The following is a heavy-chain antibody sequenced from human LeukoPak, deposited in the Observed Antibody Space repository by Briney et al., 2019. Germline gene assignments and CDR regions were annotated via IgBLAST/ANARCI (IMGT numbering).Heavy chain of an antibody. CDR2: ISSSGGST. CDR1: GFTFSSYA. D-gene: IGHD6-13*01. V-gene: IGHV3-23*01. CDR3: AKGAYSSSWFRGFEY. Sequence: GGSLRLSCAASGFTFSSYAMSWVRQAPGKGLEWVSAISSSGGSTYYADSVKGRFTVSRDNSKNTLYLQMNSLGAEDTAVYYCAKGAYSSSWFRGFEYWGQGTLVTVSS. J-gene: IGHJ4*02.